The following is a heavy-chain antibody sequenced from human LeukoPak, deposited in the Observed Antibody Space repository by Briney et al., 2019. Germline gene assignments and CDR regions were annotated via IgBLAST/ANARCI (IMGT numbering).Heavy chain of an antibody. CDR3: ARTVRGFMVRGALNDY. Sequence: SETLSLTCTVSGGSISSSSYYWGWIRQPPGKGLEWIGSIYYSGSTYYNPSLKSRVTISVDTSKNQFSLKLSSVTAADTAVYYCARTVRGFMVRGALNDYWAREPWSPSPQ. CDR2: IYYSGST. D-gene: IGHD3-10*01. V-gene: IGHV4-39*01. J-gene: IGHJ4*02. CDR1: GGSISSSSYY.